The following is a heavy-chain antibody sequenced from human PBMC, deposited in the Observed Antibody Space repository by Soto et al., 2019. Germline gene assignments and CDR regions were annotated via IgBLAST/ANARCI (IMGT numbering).Heavy chain of an antibody. J-gene: IGHJ4*02. D-gene: IGHD5-12*01. CDR1: GFTFSDFY. Sequence: GSLRLSCAASGFTFSDFYMTWIRQAPGKGLEWVSYISNSGGFTNYADSVRGRFTISRDNAKNSLYLQMNSLRADDTAVYYCAKVERWLQFLPGYWGQGT. CDR2: ISNSGGFT. CDR3: AKVERWLQFLPGY. V-gene: IGHV3-11*05.